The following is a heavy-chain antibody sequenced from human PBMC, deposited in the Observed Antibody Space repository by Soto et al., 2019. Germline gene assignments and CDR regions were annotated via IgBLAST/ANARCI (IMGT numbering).Heavy chain of an antibody. CDR2: LSGNGESI. Sequence: EVQLVESGGGLVQPGRSLRLSCAASGFIFGDYAMHWVRQVPGKGLEWVSSLSGNGESIGYADAEEGRFTISRDNGKKSVYLHLMSLRGADTAFYYCAKDVGSSGGYDGFDYWGQGTLVTVS. CDR3: AKDVGSSGGYDGFDY. CDR1: GFIFGDYA. J-gene: IGHJ4*02. D-gene: IGHD6-19*01. V-gene: IGHV3-9*01.